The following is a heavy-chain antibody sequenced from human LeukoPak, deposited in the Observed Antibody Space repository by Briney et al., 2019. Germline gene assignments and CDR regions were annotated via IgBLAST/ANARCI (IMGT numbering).Heavy chain of an antibody. J-gene: IGHJ4*02. CDR2: ISGDGSST. V-gene: IGHV3-43*02. CDR1: GFTFHDYA. Sequence: GGSLRLSCAASGFTFHDYAMHWVRQAPGKGLEWVSVISGDGSSTYYADSLKGRFTISRDNRKNSLYLQMNSLRTEDSALYYCAKDFRCSGGSCYSMGHDYSGEGTLVTAS. CDR3: AKDFRCSGGSCYSMGHDY. D-gene: IGHD2-15*01.